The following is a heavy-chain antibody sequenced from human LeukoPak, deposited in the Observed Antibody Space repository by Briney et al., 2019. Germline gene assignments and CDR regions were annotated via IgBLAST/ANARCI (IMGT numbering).Heavy chain of an antibody. CDR2: ISYNGGT. CDR1: GGSISSVSYY. J-gene: IGHJ4*02. Sequence: SETLSLTCTVSGGSISSVSYYWGWIRQPPGKGLEWIGSISYNGGTYYNPSLKSRVTIFVDTSKNQFSLKLSSVTAADTAVYYCARRITGTTSDSFDYWGQGTLVTVSS. CDR3: ARRITGTTSDSFDY. V-gene: IGHV4-39*01. D-gene: IGHD1-20*01.